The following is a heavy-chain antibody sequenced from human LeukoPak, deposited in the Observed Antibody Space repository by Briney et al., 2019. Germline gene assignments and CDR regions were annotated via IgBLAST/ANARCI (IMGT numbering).Heavy chain of an antibody. D-gene: IGHD3/OR15-3a*01. CDR1: GGSFSGYY. CDR2: IDQSGTT. V-gene: IGHV4-34*01. CDR3: ARVPHYYFGYGYFDT. J-gene: IGHJ4*02. Sequence: SETLSLTCVVNGGSFSGYYWSWIRQPPGKGLEWIGEIDQSGTTNYNPSLKSRVAKSIDTSRKQFSLTLTSMTAADTAVYYCARVPHYYFGYGYFDTWGQGTRVTVSS.